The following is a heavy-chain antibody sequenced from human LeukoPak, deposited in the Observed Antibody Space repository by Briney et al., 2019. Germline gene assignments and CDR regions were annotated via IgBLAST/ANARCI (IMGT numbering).Heavy chain of an antibody. CDR2: ISYDGSNK. D-gene: IGHD6-19*01. CDR1: GFTFSSYG. V-gene: IGHV3-30*18. J-gene: IGHJ1*01. Sequence: PGGSLRLSCAASGFTFSSYGMHWVRQAPGKGLEWVAVISYDGSNKYYADSVKGRFTISRDNSKNTLYLQMNSLRAEDTAVYYCAKDLGSGWYLEYFQHWGQGTLVTVSS. CDR3: AKDLGSGWYLEYFQH.